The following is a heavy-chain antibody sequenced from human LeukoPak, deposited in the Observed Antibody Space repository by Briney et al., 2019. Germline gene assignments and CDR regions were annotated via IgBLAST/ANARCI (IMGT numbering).Heavy chain of an antibody. Sequence: SETLSLTCAVYTGSFSAHYWRGVRQSPGKGVERGGDIYRSGDTNCNPSLKTRFTMSVDTSKNPFSLKVNSVTAADTAVYYCAGTPVDRTLLLSAFDMWGQGTSVTVSS. D-gene: IGHD2-15*01. CDR2: IYRSGDT. V-gene: IGHV4-34*01. CDR1: TGSFSAHY. CDR3: AGTPVDRTLLLSAFDM. J-gene: IGHJ3*02.